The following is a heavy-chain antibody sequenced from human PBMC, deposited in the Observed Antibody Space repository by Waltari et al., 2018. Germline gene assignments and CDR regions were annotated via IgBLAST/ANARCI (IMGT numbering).Heavy chain of an antibody. CDR3: ASGGGYTNGWDY. CDR1: GDSLSSRTYF. D-gene: IGHD2-8*01. CDR2: IYYPGNT. Sequence: QPLLQESGPGLVKPSETLSLTCSVSGDSLSSRTYFWGWIRQPPGKGLQWIGSIYYPGNTYYNPSLKSRLTISLDTSKNQFSLKLTSVTAADTAVYFCASGGGYTNGWDYWGQGTPVTVSS. J-gene: IGHJ4*02. V-gene: IGHV4-39*07.